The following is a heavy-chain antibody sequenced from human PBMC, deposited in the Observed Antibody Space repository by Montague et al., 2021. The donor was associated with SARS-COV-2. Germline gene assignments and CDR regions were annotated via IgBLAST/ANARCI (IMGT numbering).Heavy chain of an antibody. V-gene: IGHV4-34*01. CDR1: GGSFSGYY. CDR3: ARRGSSVWGVTVSDDLDY. D-gene: IGHD3-10*01. J-gene: IGHJ4*02. CDR2: INQSGRT. Sequence: SETLSLTCAVYGGSFSGYYWSWIRQPPEKGLEWIGEINQSGRTNNNPSLKSRVTISVDTSKNQFSLKLSSVTAADTAVYYCARRGSSVWGVTVSDDLDYWGQGILVIVSS.